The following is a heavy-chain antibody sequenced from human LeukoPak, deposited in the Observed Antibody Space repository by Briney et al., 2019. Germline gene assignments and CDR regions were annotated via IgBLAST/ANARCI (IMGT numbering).Heavy chain of an antibody. D-gene: IGHD1-1*01. Sequence: GASVKVSCKASGYTFTSYYVHWVRQAPGQGLEWMGLINPSGGTTGYAQKFRGRVTMTRDTSTSTVYMELSSLRSEDTAVYYCARGSWNDRGDFDYWGQGTLVTVSS. CDR1: GYTFTSYY. J-gene: IGHJ4*02. CDR3: ARGSWNDRGDFDY. CDR2: INPSGGTT. V-gene: IGHV1-46*01.